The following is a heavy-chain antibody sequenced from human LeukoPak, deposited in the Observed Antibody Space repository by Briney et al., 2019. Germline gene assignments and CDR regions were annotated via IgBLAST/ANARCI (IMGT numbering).Heavy chain of an antibody. CDR1: GVSVSSGHYY. CDR2: MFYIVTT. D-gene: IGHD4-17*01. J-gene: IGHJ4*02. CDR3: ARVQFNGDYGSYYLDY. Sequence: PSETLSLTCTVSGVSVSSGHYYWSWIRQPPGKGLEWIGYMFYIVTTNYNPSLKSRVTISADTSRNQFSLKLSSVTAADTAVYYCARVQFNGDYGSYYLDYWGQGTLVTVSS. V-gene: IGHV4-61*01.